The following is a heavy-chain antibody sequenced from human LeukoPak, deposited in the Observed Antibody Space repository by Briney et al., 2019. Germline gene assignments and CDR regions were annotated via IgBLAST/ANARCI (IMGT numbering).Heavy chain of an antibody. CDR2: IKQDGGEK. V-gene: IGHV3-7*01. Sequence: GGSLRLSCAASGFSFSSFWMSWVRQARGKGLEWVANIKQDGGEKYYADSVKGRFTISRDSAKNSVYLQMNSLRDEDTAVYYCARHPGRWLQLDYWGQGTLVTVSS. CDR1: GFSFSSFW. J-gene: IGHJ4*02. D-gene: IGHD5-24*01. CDR3: ARHPGRWLQLDY.